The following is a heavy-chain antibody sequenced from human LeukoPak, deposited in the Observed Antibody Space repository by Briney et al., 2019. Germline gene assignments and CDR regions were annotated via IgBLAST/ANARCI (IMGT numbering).Heavy chain of an antibody. V-gene: IGHV3-21*04. CDR1: GFTFSSYS. Sequence: GGSLRLSCAASGFTFSSYSMNWVRQAPGKGLEWVSFISSSSSYIYYADSVKGRFTISRDNAKNSLSLQMNSLRAEDTAVYYCVRQQTPHGNFDYWGQGTLVTVSS. D-gene: IGHD1-26*01. CDR3: VRQQTPHGNFDY. J-gene: IGHJ4*02. CDR2: ISSSSSYI.